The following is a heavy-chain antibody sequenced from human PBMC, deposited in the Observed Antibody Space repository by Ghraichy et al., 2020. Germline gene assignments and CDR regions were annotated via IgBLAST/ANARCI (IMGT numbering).Heavy chain of an antibody. Sequence: QTLSLTCAISGDSVSNNDAAWTWIRQSPSRGLEWLGRTYYTSKWYNDYGVSVKSRITINPDTSKNRFSLQLNSMTPEDTAVYYCARELGNTFGYWGQGTLVTVSS. D-gene: IGHD3-16*01. J-gene: IGHJ4*02. V-gene: IGHV6-1*01. CDR1: GDSVSNNDAA. CDR3: ARELGNTFGY. CDR2: TYYTSKWYN.